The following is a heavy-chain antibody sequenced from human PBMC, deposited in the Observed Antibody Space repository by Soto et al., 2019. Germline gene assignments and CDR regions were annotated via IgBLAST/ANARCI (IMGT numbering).Heavy chain of an antibody. V-gene: IGHV3-23*01. CDR3: AKDGSPHYGSLYYGMDV. CDR2: ISGSGGST. J-gene: IGHJ6*02. Sequence: GGSLRLSCAASGVTFSSYAMSWVRQAPGKGLEWVSAISGSGGSTYYADSVKGRFTISRDNSKNTLYLQMNSLRAEDTAVYYCAKDGSPHYGSLYYGMDVWGQGTTVTVSS. D-gene: IGHD4-17*01. CDR1: GVTFSSYA.